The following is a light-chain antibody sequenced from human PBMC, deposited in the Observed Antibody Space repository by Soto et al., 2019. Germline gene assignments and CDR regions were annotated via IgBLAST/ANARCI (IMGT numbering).Light chain of an antibody. J-gene: IGLJ1*01. CDR1: SSDDGGYNY. Sequence: QSVLTQPASVSGSPGQSITISCTGTSSDDGGYNYVSWYQQHPGKAPKLMIYDVSNRPSGVSNRFSGSKSGNTASLTISWLQFEDEADYYCSSYTSSSSRVFGTGTKVTV. CDR3: SSYTSSSSRV. V-gene: IGLV2-14*01. CDR2: DVS.